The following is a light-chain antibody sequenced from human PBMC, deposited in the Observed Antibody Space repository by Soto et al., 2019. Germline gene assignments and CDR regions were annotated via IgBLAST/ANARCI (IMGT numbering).Light chain of an antibody. Sequence: IVLTQSPATLSSFPGDRVTLSCRASQAVNTRLAWYQHKPGQAPRLLIYLASNRAAGVPARFSGSGSGTDFTLTISSLQSEDVAVFYCQQYDNWPRTFGQGTKVDIK. J-gene: IGKJ1*01. CDR1: QAVNTR. CDR3: QQYDNWPRT. V-gene: IGKV3D-15*01. CDR2: LAS.